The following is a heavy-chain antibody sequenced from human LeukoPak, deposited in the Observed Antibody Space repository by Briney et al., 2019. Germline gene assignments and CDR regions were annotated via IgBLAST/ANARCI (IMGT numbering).Heavy chain of an antibody. CDR1: GITLSNYG. CDR3: AKRGVVIRVILVGFHKEAYYFDS. V-gene: IGHV3-23*01. J-gene: IGHJ4*02. D-gene: IGHD3-22*01. Sequence: GGSLRLSCAVSGITLSNYGMTLVRQAPGKGLEWVAGISGSGGGTNYADSVKGRFTISRDNSKNTLYLQMNSLRAEDTAVYFCAKRGVVIRVILVGFHKEAYYFDSWGQGALVTVSS. CDR2: ISGSGGGT.